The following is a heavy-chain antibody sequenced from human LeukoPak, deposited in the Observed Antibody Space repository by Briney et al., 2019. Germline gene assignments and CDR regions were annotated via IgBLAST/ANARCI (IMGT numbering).Heavy chain of an antibody. D-gene: IGHD2-15*01. V-gene: IGHV4-59*01. CDR3: ARRDIVGTYGMDV. CDR2: IYYSGST. Sequence: PSETLSLTCTVSGGSISSYYWSWIRQPPGKGLEQIGYIYYSGSTNYNPSLKSRVTISVDTSKNQFSLKLSSVTAADTAVYYCARRDIVGTYGMDVWGPGTTVTVSS. CDR1: GGSISSYY. J-gene: IGHJ6*02.